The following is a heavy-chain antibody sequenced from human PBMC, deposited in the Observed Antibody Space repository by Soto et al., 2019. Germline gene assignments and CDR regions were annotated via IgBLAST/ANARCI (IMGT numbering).Heavy chain of an antibody. V-gene: IGHV3-30-3*01. CDR2: ISYDGSSK. J-gene: IGHJ4*02. Sequence: GGSLRLSCAASGFTFNNYAMHWVRQAPGKGLEWMAFISYDGSSKYYADSVTGRFTISRDNSRNTLYLQMNSLRAEGTAVYYCARGDGYIYGNTFDSWGQGTLVTVSS. CDR3: ARGDGYIYGNTFDS. D-gene: IGHD5-18*01. CDR1: GFTFNNYA.